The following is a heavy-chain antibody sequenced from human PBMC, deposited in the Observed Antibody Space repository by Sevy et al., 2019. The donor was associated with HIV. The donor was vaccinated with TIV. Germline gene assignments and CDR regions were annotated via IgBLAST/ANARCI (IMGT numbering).Heavy chain of an antibody. J-gene: IGHJ3*02. CDR2: IYYSGST. CDR1: GGSISSGGYY. CDR3: ATCTSCYTLYAFDI. V-gene: IGHV4-31*03. Sequence: SETLSLTCTVSGGSISSGGYYWSWIRQHPGKGVEWIGYIYYSGSTYYNPSLKSRVTISVDTSKNQFSLKLSSVTAADTAVYYCATCTSCYTLYAFDIWSQGTMVTVSS. D-gene: IGHD2-2*02.